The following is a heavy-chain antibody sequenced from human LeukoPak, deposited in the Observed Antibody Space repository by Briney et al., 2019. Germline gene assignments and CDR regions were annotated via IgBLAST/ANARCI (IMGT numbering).Heavy chain of an antibody. CDR1: GFTFTSSA. J-gene: IGHJ4*02. D-gene: IGHD3-10*02. Sequence: GGSLRLSCVASGFTFTSSAMTWVRQAPGKGLEWVSVVGSTGGTTYYADSVKGRFTISRDNAKNTMILQMNNLRVEDTAVYSCAAVPGIIIAGYFASCGRGTLVAASA. V-gene: IGHV3-23*01. CDR2: VGSTGGTT. CDR3: AAVPGIIIAGYFAS.